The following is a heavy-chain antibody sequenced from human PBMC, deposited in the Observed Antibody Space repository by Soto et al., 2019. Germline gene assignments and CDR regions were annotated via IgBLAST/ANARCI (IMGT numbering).Heavy chain of an antibody. CDR3: ATDASGLRYFDWFSY. J-gene: IGHJ4*02. CDR2: FDPEDGET. Sequence: GASVKVSCKVSGYTLTELSMHWVRQAPGKGLEWMGGFDPEDGETIYAQKFQGRVTMTEDTSTDTAYMELSSLRSEDTAVYYCATDASGLRYFDWFSYWGQGTLVTVSS. CDR1: GYTLTELS. V-gene: IGHV1-24*01. D-gene: IGHD3-9*01.